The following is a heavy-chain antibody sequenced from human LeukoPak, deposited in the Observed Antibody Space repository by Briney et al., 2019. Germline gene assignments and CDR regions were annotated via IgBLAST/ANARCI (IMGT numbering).Heavy chain of an antibody. CDR3: ARELSTVTSEDWFDP. V-gene: IGHV1-2*02. CDR2: INPNSGGT. Sequence: ASVKVSCKASGYTFTGYYMHWVRQAPGQGLEWMGWINPNSGGTNYAQKFQGRVTMTRDTSISTAYMELSRLRSDDTAVYYCARELSTVTSEDWFDPWGQGTLVTVSS. J-gene: IGHJ5*02. D-gene: IGHD4-17*01. CDR1: GYTFTGYY.